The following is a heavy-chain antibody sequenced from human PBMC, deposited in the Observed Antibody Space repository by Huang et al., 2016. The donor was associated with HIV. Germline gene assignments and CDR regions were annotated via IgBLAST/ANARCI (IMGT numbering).Heavy chain of an antibody. D-gene: IGHD3-10*01. V-gene: IGHV4-34*02. CDR2: SQHLGSP. J-gene: IGHJ5*02. CDR1: GGSLSGYY. Sequence: QVHLQPWGAGLLKSAETLSLTCAVYGGSLSGYYWSWLRQTPGKGLEWIGESQHLGSPNYNACLKGLVTISMDGAKKQFSLKVRSISDADTAVYICARDATKNPRGWFDPWGQGTLVTVSS. CDR3: ARDATKNPRGWFDP.